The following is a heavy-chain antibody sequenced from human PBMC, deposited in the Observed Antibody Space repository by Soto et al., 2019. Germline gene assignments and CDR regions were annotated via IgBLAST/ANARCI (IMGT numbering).Heavy chain of an antibody. J-gene: IGHJ4*02. CDR2: IHDGNGNT. Sequence: QVQLVQSGGEVKEPGASVKVSCKGSGYTFTTYALHWVRQAPGQSLEWMGWIHDGNGNTKYSQKFQGRVTITRDTSASTAYMELSSLRSEDTAVYYCASDESDWGQGTLVTVSS. CDR3: ASDESD. V-gene: IGHV1-3*01. CDR1: GYTFTTYA.